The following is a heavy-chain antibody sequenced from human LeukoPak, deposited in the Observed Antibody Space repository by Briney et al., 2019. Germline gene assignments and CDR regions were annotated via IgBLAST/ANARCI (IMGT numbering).Heavy chain of an antibody. CDR1: GYTFTGYY. J-gene: IGHJ4*02. D-gene: IGHD6-19*01. CDR3: ARETQWLVSFDY. Sequence: VASVKVSCKASGYTFTGYYMHWVRQAPGQGLEWMGIINPSGGSTSYAQKFQGRVTMTRDTSTSTVYMELSSLRSEDTAVYYCARETQWLVSFDYWGQGTLVTVSS. CDR2: INPSGGST. V-gene: IGHV1-46*01.